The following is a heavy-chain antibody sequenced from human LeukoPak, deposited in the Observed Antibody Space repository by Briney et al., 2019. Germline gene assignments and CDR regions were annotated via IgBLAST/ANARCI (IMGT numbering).Heavy chain of an antibody. V-gene: IGHV1-2*06. CDR1: GYTFTGYY. J-gene: IGHJ4*02. Sequence: ASVKVSCKASGYTFTGYYMHWVRQAPGQGPEWMGRINPNSGGTNYAQKFQGRVTMTRDTSISTAYMELSRLRSDDTAVYYCATDSEVLGYWSGGSCPPGYWGQGTLVTVSS. CDR3: ATDSEVLGYWSGGSCPPGY. CDR2: INPNSGGT. D-gene: IGHD2-15*01.